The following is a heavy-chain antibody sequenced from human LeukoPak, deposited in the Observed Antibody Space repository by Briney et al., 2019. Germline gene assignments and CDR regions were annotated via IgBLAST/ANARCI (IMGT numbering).Heavy chain of an antibody. CDR3: AKGRSSGWYGPGGFDY. CDR2: ISGSSYYI. D-gene: IGHD6-19*01. Sequence: PGGSLRLSCAASGFTFSSYTINWVRQAPGKGLEWVSSISGSSYYIYYADSVRGRFTISRGNAKNSLYLQMNSLRAEDTALYYCAKGRSSGWYGPGGFDYWGQGTLVTVSS. V-gene: IGHV3-21*04. CDR1: GFTFSSYT. J-gene: IGHJ4*02.